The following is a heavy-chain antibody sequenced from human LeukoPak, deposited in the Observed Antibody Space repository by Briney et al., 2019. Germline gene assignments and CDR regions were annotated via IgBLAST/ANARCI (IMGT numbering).Heavy chain of an antibody. CDR3: ASGGRSGSYTDAFDI. CDR1: GGSISSGDYY. Sequence: PSETLSLTCTVSGGSISSGDYYWSWIRQPPGKGLEWIGYIYYSGSTYYNPSLKSRVTISVDTSKNQCSLKLSSVTAADTAVYYCASGGRSGSYTDAFDIWGQGTMVTVSS. J-gene: IGHJ3*02. V-gene: IGHV4-30-4*08. CDR2: IYYSGST. D-gene: IGHD1-26*01.